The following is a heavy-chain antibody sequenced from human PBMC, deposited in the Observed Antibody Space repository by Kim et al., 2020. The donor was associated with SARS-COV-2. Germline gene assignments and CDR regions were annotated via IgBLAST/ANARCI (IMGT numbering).Heavy chain of an antibody. V-gene: IGHV3-21*01. CDR3: ARDKAGYSYGFGPDY. J-gene: IGHJ4*02. Sequence: ADSVMGRVTISRDNAKNSLYLQMNSLRAEDTAVYYCARDKAGYSYGFGPDYWGQGTLVTVSS. D-gene: IGHD5-18*01.